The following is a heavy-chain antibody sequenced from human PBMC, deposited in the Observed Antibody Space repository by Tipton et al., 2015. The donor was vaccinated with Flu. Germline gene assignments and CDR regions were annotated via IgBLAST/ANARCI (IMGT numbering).Heavy chain of an antibody. V-gene: IGHV3-48*03. J-gene: IGHJ2*01. D-gene: IGHD3-9*01. CDR1: GFTFSYYE. CDR2: ISSSANAI. Sequence: SGFTFSYYEMNWVRQAPGKGLEWVAYISSSANAIYYADSVKGRFTISRDNAKNSLYLQMNSLRAEDTAIYFCARDHPEYVDNPQWYFDLWGRGTLVDVSS. CDR3: ARDHPEYVDNPQWYFDL.